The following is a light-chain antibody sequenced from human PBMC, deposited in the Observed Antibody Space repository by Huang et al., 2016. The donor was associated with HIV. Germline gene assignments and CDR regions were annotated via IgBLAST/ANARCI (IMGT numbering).Light chain of an antibody. V-gene: IGKV3D-15*01. J-gene: IGKJ1*01. CDR1: QHRGSN. CDR3: QQYNKWPRT. Sequence: DILMTQSPVTLSVPTGERATLSCRASQHRGSNLACYQQKPGDPTRLLSYDASTRATGAPAKFSGRGSRTDFNLTIDSRQSEDSALYFCQQYNKWPRTFGQGTKLEIK. CDR2: DAS.